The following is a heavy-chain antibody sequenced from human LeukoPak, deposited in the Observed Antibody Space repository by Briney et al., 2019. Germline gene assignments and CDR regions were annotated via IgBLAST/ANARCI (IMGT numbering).Heavy chain of an antibody. CDR3: ARDRRAAQKPALDY. D-gene: IGHD6-6*01. V-gene: IGHV3-74*01. CDR2: INSDGSST. J-gene: IGHJ4*02. Sequence: GGSLRLSCAASGFTFSSYWMHWVRQAPGKGLGWVSRINSDGSSTSYADSVKGRFTISRDNAKNTLYLQMNSLRAEDTAVYYCARDRRAAQKPALDYWGQGTLVTVSS. CDR1: GFTFSSYW.